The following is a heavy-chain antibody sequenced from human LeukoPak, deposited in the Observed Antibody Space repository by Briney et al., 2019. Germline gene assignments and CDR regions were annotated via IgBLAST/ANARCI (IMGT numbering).Heavy chain of an antibody. J-gene: IGHJ4*02. CDR3: AMATVTTREGYFDY. Sequence: NPGESLRLSCAASGFTFSSYSMNWVRQAPGKGLEWVSSISSSSSYIYYADSVKGRFTISRDNAKNSLYLQMNSLRAEDTAVCYCAMATVTTREGYFDYWGQGTLVTVSS. CDR1: GFTFSSYS. V-gene: IGHV3-21*01. CDR2: ISSSSSYI. D-gene: IGHD4-11*01.